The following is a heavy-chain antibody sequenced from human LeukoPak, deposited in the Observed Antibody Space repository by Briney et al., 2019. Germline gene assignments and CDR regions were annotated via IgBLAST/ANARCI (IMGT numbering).Heavy chain of an antibody. CDR1: GFTFSSYG. J-gene: IGHJ4*02. CDR2: IRYDESNR. CDR3: AKDVNPSGSNQAIDY. Sequence: PGGSLRLSCAASGFTFSSYGMHWVRQAPGKGLEWVAFIRYDESNRYYVDSVQGRFTISRDNSKNTLDLQMNSLRPEDTAVYYCAKDVNPSGSNQAIDYWGQGTLVTVSS. V-gene: IGHV3-30*02. D-gene: IGHD1-26*01.